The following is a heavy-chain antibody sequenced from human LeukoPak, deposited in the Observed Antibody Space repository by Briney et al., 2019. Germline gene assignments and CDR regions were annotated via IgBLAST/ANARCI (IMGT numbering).Heavy chain of an antibody. CDR1: GFTVSSNY. CDR3: ARGYSSGSNFDY. Sequence: QAGGSLRLSCAASGFTVSSNYMSWVRQAPGKGLEWVSVIYSGGSTYYADSVKGRFTISRDNSKNTLYLQMSSLRAEDTAVYYCARGYSSGSNFDYWGQGTLVTVSS. V-gene: IGHV3-53*01. D-gene: IGHD6-19*01. CDR2: IYSGGST. J-gene: IGHJ4*02.